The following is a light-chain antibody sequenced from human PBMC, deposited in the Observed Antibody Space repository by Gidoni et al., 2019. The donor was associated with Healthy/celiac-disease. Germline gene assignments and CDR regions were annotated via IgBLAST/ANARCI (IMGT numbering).Light chain of an antibody. CDR2: LGS. Sequence: DIVMTQSPLSLPVPPGEPASISCRSSQSLLHSNGYNYLDWYLQKPGPSPQLLIYLGSNRASGVPDRFSGSGSGTEFTLKISRVEAEDVGVYYCMQALQTPWTFXQXTKVEIK. J-gene: IGKJ1*01. CDR3: MQALQTPWT. V-gene: IGKV2-28*01. CDR1: QSLLHSNGYNY.